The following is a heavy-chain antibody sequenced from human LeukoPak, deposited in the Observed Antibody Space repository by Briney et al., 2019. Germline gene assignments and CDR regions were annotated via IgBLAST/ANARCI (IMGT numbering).Heavy chain of an antibody. D-gene: IGHD6-13*01. CDR3: ARDLRSPAAGTSHEAFDI. CDR2: ISYDGSNK. CDR1: GFTFSSYA. V-gene: IGHV3-30-3*01. Sequence: PGRSLRLSCAASGFTFSSYAMHWVRQAPGKGLEWVAVISYDGSNKYYADSVKGRFTISRDNSKNTLYLQMNSLRAEDTVVYYCARDLRSPAAGTSHEAFDIWGQGTMVTVSS. J-gene: IGHJ3*02.